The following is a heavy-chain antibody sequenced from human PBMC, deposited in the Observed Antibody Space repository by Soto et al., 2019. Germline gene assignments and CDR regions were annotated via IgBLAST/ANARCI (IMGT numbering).Heavy chain of an antibody. D-gene: IGHD2-15*01. J-gene: IGHJ4*02. CDR3: ARGPAAATQSF. Sequence: QPGGSLRLSCAASGFTFSSYAMSWVRQAPGKGLEWVSAISGSGGSTYYADSVRGRFTISRDNSKNTLYLQMNSLRAEDTAVYYCARGPAAATQSFWGQGTLVTVSS. CDR1: GFTFSSYA. V-gene: IGHV3-23*01. CDR2: ISGSGGST.